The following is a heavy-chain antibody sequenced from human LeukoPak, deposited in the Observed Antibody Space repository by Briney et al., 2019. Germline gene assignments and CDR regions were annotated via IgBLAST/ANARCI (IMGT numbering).Heavy chain of an antibody. CDR1: VFTFSSYG. J-gene: IGHJ4*02. Sequence: PGGSLRLSRAASVFTFSSYGMSWVRHAPGKGREWVSAISVSGGSTYYADSVKGRFTISRDNSKNTLYLQMNSLRAEDTAVYYCAKAPTYYYGSGSYSVLDYWGQGTLVTVSS. V-gene: IGHV3-23*01. CDR3: AKAPTYYYGSGSYSVLDY. D-gene: IGHD3-10*01. CDR2: ISVSGGST.